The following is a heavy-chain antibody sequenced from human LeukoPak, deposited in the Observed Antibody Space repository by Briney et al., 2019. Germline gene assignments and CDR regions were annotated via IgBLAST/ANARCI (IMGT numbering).Heavy chain of an antibody. CDR3: ARRESGSSGRYYFDY. Sequence: PGGSLRLCCAVSGFTVSSNYMIWVRQAPGKGLEWVSVIHSGGSTYYADSVKGRFTISRDNSKNTLFLQMNSLTAEDTAMYYCARRESGSSGRYYFDYWGQGTLVTVSS. D-gene: IGHD3-10*01. CDR1: GFTVSSNY. V-gene: IGHV3-53*01. J-gene: IGHJ4*02. CDR2: IHSGGST.